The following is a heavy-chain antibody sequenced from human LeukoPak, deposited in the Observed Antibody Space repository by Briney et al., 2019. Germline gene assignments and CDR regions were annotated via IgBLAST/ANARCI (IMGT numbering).Heavy chain of an antibody. D-gene: IGHD6-19*01. CDR2: SSGSGGST. CDR3: APRGGSSGWYGPFDY. Sequence: GGSLRLSCAASGFTFSSYAMSWVRQAPGKGLEWVSASSGSGGSTYYADSVKGRFTISRDNSKNTLYLQMNSLRAEDTAVYYCAPRGGSSGWYGPFDYWGQGTLVTVSS. V-gene: IGHV3-23*01. J-gene: IGHJ4*02. CDR1: GFTFSSYA.